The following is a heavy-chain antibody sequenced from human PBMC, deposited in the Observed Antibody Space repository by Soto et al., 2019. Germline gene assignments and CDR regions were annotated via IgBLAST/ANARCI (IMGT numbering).Heavy chain of an antibody. J-gene: IGHJ4*02. V-gene: IGHV4-39*01. CDR1: GGSISSSSYY. Sequence: PSETLSLTCTVSGGSISSSSYYWGWIRQPPGKGLEWIGSIYYSGSTYYNPSLKSRVTISVDTSKNQFSLKLSSVTAADTAVYYCARLSDYYYSSAPPKYYFDYWGQGTLVTVSS. CDR2: IYYSGST. CDR3: ARLSDYYYSSAPPKYYFDY. D-gene: IGHD3-22*01.